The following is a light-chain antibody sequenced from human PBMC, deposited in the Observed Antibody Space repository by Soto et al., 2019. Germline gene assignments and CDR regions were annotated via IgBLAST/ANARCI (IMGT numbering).Light chain of an antibody. CDR3: QQSYGTPFT. CDR1: QTISSY. V-gene: IGKV1-39*01. Sequence: DSQMTQSPSSLSASVGDRVTITCRASQTISSYVNWYQQKPGKAPKLLISTATALQSGVPSRFSGSGSGTDYTLTISSLQPEDFATYYCQQSYGTPFTFGPGTKVDSK. J-gene: IGKJ3*01. CDR2: TAT.